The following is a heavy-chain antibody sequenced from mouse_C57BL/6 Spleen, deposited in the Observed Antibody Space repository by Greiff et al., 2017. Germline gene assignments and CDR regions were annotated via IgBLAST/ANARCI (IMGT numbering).Heavy chain of an antibody. J-gene: IGHJ4*01. V-gene: IGHV1-81*01. D-gene: IGHD1-1*01. CDR2: IYPRSGNT. CDR3: ARSGTVVGAMDC. CDR1: GYTFTSYG. Sequence: VQRVESGAELARPGASVKLSCKASGYTFTSYGISWVKQRTGQGLEWIGEIYPRSGNTYYNEKFKGKATLTADKSSSTAYMELRSLTSEDSAVYFCARSGTVVGAMDCWGQGTSVTVSS.